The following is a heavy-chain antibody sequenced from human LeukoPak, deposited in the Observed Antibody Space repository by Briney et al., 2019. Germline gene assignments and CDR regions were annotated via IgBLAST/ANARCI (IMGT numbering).Heavy chain of an antibody. J-gene: IGHJ4*02. V-gene: IGHV1-69*05. CDR1: GGTFSSYA. CDR3: ARVHSYCSSTSCLDY. D-gene: IGHD2-2*01. Sequence: SVKVSCKASGGTFSSYAISWVRQAPGQGLEWMGVIIPIFGTANYAQKFQGRVTMTTDTSTSTGYMELRSLRSDDTAVYYCARVHSYCSSTSCLDYWGQGTLVTVSS. CDR2: IIPIFGTA.